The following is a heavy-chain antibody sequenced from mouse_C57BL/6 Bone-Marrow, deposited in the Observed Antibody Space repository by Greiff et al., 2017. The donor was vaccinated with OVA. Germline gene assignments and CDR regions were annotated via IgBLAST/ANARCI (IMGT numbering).Heavy chain of an antibody. J-gene: IGHJ4*01. CDR2: ISNGGGST. Sequence: DVMLVESGGGLVQPGGSLKLSCAASGFTFSDYYMYWVRQTPEKRLEWVAYISNGGGSTYYPDTVKGRFTISRDNAKNTLYLQMSRLKSEDTAMYYCARGSSGYDAMDYWGQGTSVTVSS. CDR1: GFTFSDYY. V-gene: IGHV5-12*01. D-gene: IGHD3-2*02. CDR3: ARGSSGYDAMDY.